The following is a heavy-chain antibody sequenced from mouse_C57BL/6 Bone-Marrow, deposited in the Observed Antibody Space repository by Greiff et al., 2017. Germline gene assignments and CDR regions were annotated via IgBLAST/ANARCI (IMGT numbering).Heavy chain of an antibody. CDR3: ARERSYYSNYDLDD. CDR1: GYTFTSYW. V-gene: IGHV1-69*01. D-gene: IGHD2-5*01. CDR2: IDPSDSYT. J-gene: IGHJ2*01. Sequence: QVQLQQPGAELVMPGASVKLSCKASGYTFTSYWMHWVKQRPGQGLEWIGEIDPSDSYTNYNQQFKGKSTLTVDKSSSTAYMQLSSLTSEDSAVYYCARERSYYSNYDLDDWGQGTTLTVAA.